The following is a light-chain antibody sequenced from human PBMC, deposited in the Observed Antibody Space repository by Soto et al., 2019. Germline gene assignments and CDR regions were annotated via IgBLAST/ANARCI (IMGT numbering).Light chain of an antibody. CDR3: QQFKNSPLT. CDR1: QGVSSA. Sequence: AIQLTQSPSSLSASVGDRVTLTCRASQGVSSALAWYQQKPGKPPKLLISDASTLEGGVPSRFSGSGSGTDFTLTISSLQPEDFATYYCQQFKNSPLTFGGGTTVEIK. V-gene: IGKV1D-13*01. J-gene: IGKJ4*01. CDR2: DAS.